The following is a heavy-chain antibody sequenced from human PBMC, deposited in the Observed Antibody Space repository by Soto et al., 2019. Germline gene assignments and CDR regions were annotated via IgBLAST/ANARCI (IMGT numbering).Heavy chain of an antibody. CDR3: AKEPTIAAVNFDY. CDR1: GFTFSNYG. CDR2: VSSDGYTK. J-gene: IGHJ4*02. Sequence: QVQLVESGGGVVQPGWSLTLSCSASGFTFSNYGIHWVRQAPGKGLEWVAVVSSDGYTKYYADSLKGRFTISRDNSRNTLYLQMNSLSEQDTCTYYWAKEPTIAAVNFDYWGRGTLVIVSS. D-gene: IGHD6-13*01. V-gene: IGHV3-30*18.